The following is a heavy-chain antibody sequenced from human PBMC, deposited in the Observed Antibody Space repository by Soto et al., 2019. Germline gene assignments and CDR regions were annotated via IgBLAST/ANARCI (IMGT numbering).Heavy chain of an antibody. D-gene: IGHD6-13*01. CDR2: INATSGNT. J-gene: IGHJ4*02. CDR1: GVGFASCA. V-gene: IGHV1-46*01. Sequence: GASVEVCWEACGVGFASCARRWVRQARGQRLEWIGLINATSGNTNYAQKFQGRVTLTMDTSTRTVYMELSSLRFDDTAVYHCARDLAAGDYWGQGTLVTVSS. CDR3: ARDLAAGDY.